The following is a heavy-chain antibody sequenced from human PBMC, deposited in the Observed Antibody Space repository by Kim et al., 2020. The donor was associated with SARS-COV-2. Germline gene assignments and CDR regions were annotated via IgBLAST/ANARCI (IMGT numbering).Heavy chain of an antibody. CDR3: ARGFYGSGSYYKPFDY. Sequence: ASVKVSCKASGYTFTSYAMNWVRQAPGQGLEWMGWINTNTGNPTYAQGFTGRFVFSLDTSVSTAYLQISSLKAEDTAVYYCARGFYGSGSYYKPFDYWGQGTLVTVSS. J-gene: IGHJ4*02. CDR1: GYTFTSYA. CDR2: INTNTGNP. V-gene: IGHV7-4-1*02. D-gene: IGHD3-10*01.